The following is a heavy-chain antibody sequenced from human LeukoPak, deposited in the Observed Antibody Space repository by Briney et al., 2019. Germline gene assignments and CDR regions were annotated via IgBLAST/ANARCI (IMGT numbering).Heavy chain of an antibody. D-gene: IGHD6-19*01. CDR1: GFTFSSYA. Sequence: GGSLRLSCAASGFTFSSYAMSWVRQAPGKGLEWVSGIRGSTGSTYYADSAKGRFTCSRDNSKNTLYLQMNSLRAEDTAVYSCAKSGQYSSGWYYYYMDVWGKGTTVTVSS. V-gene: IGHV3-23*01. CDR3: AKSGQYSSGWYYYYMDV. CDR2: IRGSTGST. J-gene: IGHJ6*03.